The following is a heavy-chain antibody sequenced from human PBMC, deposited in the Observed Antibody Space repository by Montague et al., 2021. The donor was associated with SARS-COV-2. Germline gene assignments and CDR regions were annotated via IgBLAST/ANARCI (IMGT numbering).Heavy chain of an antibody. CDR1: GFSLSTSGMC. V-gene: IGHV2-70*01. CDR3: ARSHYDILTGYYTVFDY. CDR2: IDWDDDK. J-gene: IGHJ4*02. Sequence: PALVKPTQTLTLTCTFSGFSLSTSGMCVSWIRQPPGKALEWLALIDWDDDKYYSTSLKTRLTISKDTSKNQVVLTMTNMDPVHTATYYCARSHYDILTGYYTVFDYWGQGTLVTVSS. D-gene: IGHD3-9*01.